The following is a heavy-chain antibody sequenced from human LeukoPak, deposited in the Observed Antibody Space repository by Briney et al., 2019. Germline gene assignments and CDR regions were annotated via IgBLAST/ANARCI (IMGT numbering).Heavy chain of an antibody. Sequence: PSETLSLTCTVFGGSINNYWWAWIRQPPGKGLEWIGSIYHSGSTYYNPSLKSRVTISVDTSKNQFSLKLSSVTAADTAVYYCARGTGDFYYYYGMDVWGQGTTVTVSS. CDR1: GGSINNYW. D-gene: IGHD7-27*01. CDR2: IYHSGST. J-gene: IGHJ6*02. CDR3: ARGTGDFYYYYGMDV. V-gene: IGHV4-38-2*02.